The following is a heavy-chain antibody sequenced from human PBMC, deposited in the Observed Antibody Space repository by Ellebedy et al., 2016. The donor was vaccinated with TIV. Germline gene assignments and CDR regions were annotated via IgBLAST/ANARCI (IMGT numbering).Heavy chain of an antibody. D-gene: IGHD4-17*01. V-gene: IGHV4-34*01. CDR1: GGSFSGYY. J-gene: IGHJ6*02. CDR3: ARGFYGDYLARHYGMDV. Sequence: GSLRLSXAVYGGSFSGYYWSWIRQPPGKGLEWIGEINHSGSTNYNPSLKSRVTISVDTSKNQFSLKLSSVTAADTAVYYCARGFYGDYLARHYGMDVWGQGTTVTVSS. CDR2: INHSGST.